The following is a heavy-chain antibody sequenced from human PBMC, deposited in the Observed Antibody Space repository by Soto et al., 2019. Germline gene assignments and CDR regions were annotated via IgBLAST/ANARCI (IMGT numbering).Heavy chain of an antibody. D-gene: IGHD1-7*01. J-gene: IGHJ6*02. CDR3: AREGFITGTIYYYYYGMDV. CDR2: TYYRSKWYN. CDR1: GDSVSSNSAA. Sequence: SQTLSLTCAISGDSVSSNSAAWNWIRQSPSRGLEWLGRTYYRSKWYNDYAVSVKSRITINPDTSKNQFSLQLNSVTPEDTAVYYCAREGFITGTIYYYYYGMDVWGQGTTVTVS. V-gene: IGHV6-1*01.